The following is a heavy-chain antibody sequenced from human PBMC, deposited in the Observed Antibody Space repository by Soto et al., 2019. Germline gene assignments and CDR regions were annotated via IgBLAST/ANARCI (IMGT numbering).Heavy chain of an antibody. D-gene: IGHD6-19*01. J-gene: IGHJ4*02. CDR2: LYSGST. CDR1: GVSISSKNFY. Sequence: SETLSLTCTVSGVSISSKNFYWGWIRQSPGKGLEWIGTLYSGSTFSSPSLKNRVTISVDTSKNQVSLKLRSVAAADTAIYYCATTRGIAVGGSFDYWGQGIQVTVSS. CDR3: ATTRGIAVGGSFDY. V-gene: IGHV4-39*01.